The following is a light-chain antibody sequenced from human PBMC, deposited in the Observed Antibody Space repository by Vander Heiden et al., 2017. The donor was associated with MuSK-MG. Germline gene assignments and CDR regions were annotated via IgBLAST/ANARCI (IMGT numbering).Light chain of an antibody. V-gene: IGKV3-15*01. CDR3: QQYNNWPMT. J-gene: IGKJ5*01. Sequence: EIVMTQSPATLSVSPGERATLSCRASQRVSSNLAWYQQKPGQAPRLLIYGASTRATGIPARFSGSGSGTEFTLTISSLRSEDFAVYYCQQYNNWPMTFGQGTRLEIK. CDR2: GAS. CDR1: QRVSSN.